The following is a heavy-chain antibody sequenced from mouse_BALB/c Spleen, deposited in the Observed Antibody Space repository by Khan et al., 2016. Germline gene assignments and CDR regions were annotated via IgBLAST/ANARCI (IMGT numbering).Heavy chain of an antibody. J-gene: IGHJ3*01. V-gene: IGHV3-2*02. CDR3: AREDYSWFAY. CDR1: GYSITSDYA. D-gene: IGHD1-1*02. CDR2: ISYSGNT. Sequence: EVEFQESGPGLVKPSQSLSLTCTVTGYSITSDYAWNWIRQFPGNKLEWMGYISYSGNTHYIPSLKSRISITRDTSKNQFFLQLNSVTTEDTATYYCAREDYSWFAYWGQGTLVTVSA.